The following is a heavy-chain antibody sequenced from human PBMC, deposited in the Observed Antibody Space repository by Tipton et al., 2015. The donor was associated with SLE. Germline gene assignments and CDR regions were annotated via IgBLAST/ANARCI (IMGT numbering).Heavy chain of an antibody. CDR3: AQAHLWGSYRYASDI. V-gene: IGHV4-34*01. D-gene: IGHD3-16*02. Sequence: TLSLTCTVSGGSMSGYYWSWVRQPPGKGLEWVGEINHGGSTNYNPSLKSRVTISVDTSKNQFSLKLSSVTAADTAVYYCAQAHLWGSYRYASDIWGQGTMVTVSS. CDR2: INHGGST. CDR1: GGSMSGYY. J-gene: IGHJ3*02.